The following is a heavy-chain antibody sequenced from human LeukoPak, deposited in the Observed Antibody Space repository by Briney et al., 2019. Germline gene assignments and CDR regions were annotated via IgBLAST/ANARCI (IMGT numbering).Heavy chain of an antibody. V-gene: IGHV3-15*01. D-gene: IGHD3-10*01. J-gene: IGHJ4*02. CDR2: IKNNINGGTI. CDR3: TTAGSGLGVT. CDR1: GFTFRNVG. Sequence: GESLRLSCAASGFTFRNVGMSWVRQAPGKGLEWVGRIKNNINGGTIDYAAPVKGRFTISRDDSKNALYLQMNSLKIEDTAVYYRTTAGSGLGVTWGQGTLVSVSS.